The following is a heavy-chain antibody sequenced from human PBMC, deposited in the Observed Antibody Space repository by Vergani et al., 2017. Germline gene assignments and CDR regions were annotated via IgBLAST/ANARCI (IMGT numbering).Heavy chain of an antibody. CDR1: GGSISSYY. D-gene: IGHD1-14*01. J-gene: IGHJ4*02. Sequence: QVQLQESGPGLVKPSETLSLTCTVSGGSISSYYWSWIRQPPGQGLEWIGYIYYSGSTNYNPSLKSRVTISVDTSKNQFSLKLSSVTAADTAVYYCARHRITGTTRNTIFDYWGQGTLVTVSS. CDR2: IYYSGST. V-gene: IGHV4-59*08. CDR3: ARHRITGTTRNTIFDY.